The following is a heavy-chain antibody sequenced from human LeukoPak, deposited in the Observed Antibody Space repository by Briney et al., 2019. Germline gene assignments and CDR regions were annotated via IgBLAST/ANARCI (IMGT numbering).Heavy chain of an antibody. CDR3: ARQYGSGSSYTPVVDL. J-gene: IGHJ4*02. Sequence: SETLSLTCTVSGGSISSHYYWIWIRQPPGKGLEWIGSIYYSGSTYYNPSLKSRVTTSVDTSKNQFSLKLNSLTAAETAVYYCARQYGSGSSYTPVVDLWGQGTLVTVSS. D-gene: IGHD3-10*01. V-gene: IGHV4-39*01. CDR2: IYYSGST. CDR1: GGSISSHYY.